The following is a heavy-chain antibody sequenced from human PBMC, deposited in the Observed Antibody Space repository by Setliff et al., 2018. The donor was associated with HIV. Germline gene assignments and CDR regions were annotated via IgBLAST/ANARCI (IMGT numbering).Heavy chain of an antibody. CDR2: IYPGDSDT. D-gene: IGHD1-26*01. V-gene: IGHV5-51*01. Sequence: PGESLKISCKGSGYSFTSYWIGWVRQMSGKGLEWMGIIYPGDSDTRYSPSFQGQVIISADKSISTAYLQWSSLKASDSAMYYCARFWNSGSYREAFDIWGQGTMVTVSS. CDR1: GYSFTSYW. CDR3: ARFWNSGSYREAFDI. J-gene: IGHJ3*02.